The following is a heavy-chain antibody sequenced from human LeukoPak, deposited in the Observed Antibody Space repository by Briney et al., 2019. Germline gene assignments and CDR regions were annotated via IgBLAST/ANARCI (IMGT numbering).Heavy chain of an antibody. J-gene: IGHJ6*03. Sequence: GASVKVSCKASGYTFSNYGISWVRQAPGQGLEWMGWITTYNGNTNYAQNLQGRVTVTTDTSTSTAYMELRSLRSDDTAVYYCARDYFRGGYDFSYYYYMDVWGKGTTVTVSS. CDR1: GYTFSNYG. CDR2: ITTYNGNT. V-gene: IGHV1-18*01. D-gene: IGHD5-12*01. CDR3: ARDYFRGGYDFSYYYYMDV.